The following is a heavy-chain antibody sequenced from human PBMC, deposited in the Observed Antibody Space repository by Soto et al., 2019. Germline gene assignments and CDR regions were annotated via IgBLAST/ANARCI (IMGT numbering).Heavy chain of an antibody. D-gene: IGHD6-6*01. CDR3: ARTKAARPSFSYNGGFDY. CDR1: GGSISSYY. J-gene: IGHJ4*02. CDR2: IYYSGST. V-gene: IGHV4-59*01. Sequence: SETLSLTCTVSGGSISSYYWSWIRQPPGKGLEWIGYIYYSGSTNYNPSLKSRVTISVDTSKSQFSLKLSSVTAADTAVYYCARTKAARPSFSYNGGFDYWGQGTLVTVSS.